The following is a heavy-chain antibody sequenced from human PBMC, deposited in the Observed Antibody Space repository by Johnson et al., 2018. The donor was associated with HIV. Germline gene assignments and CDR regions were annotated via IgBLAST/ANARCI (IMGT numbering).Heavy chain of an antibody. Sequence: MLLVESGGGLVQPGGSLRLSCAASGFTVSSNYMSWVRQAPGKGLEWVSVIYSGGSTYYADSVKGRFTISRDNSKNTLYLQMNSLRAEDTAVYYCARNLMRYNWNADAFDIWGQGTMVTVSS. CDR1: GFTVSSNY. CDR3: ARNLMRYNWNADAFDI. V-gene: IGHV3-66*01. CDR2: IYSGGST. D-gene: IGHD1-20*01. J-gene: IGHJ3*02.